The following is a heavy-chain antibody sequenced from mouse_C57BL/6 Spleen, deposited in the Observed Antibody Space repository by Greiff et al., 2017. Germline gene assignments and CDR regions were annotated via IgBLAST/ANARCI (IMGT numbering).Heavy chain of an antibody. CDR2: IWWDDDK. Sequence: QVQLKESGPGILQPSQTLSLTCSFSGFSLSTFGMGVGWIRQPSGKGLEWLAHIWWDDDKYYNPALKSRLTISKDTSKNQVLLKIANVETADTATYYCARTSYYGSSYGYFDVWGTGTTVTVSS. CDR1: GFSLSTFGMG. D-gene: IGHD1-1*01. V-gene: IGHV8-8*01. CDR3: ARTSYYGSSYGYFDV. J-gene: IGHJ1*03.